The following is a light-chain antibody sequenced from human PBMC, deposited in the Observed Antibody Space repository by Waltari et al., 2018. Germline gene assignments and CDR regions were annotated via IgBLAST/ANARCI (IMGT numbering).Light chain of an antibody. CDR1: SSNIGSHY. CDR2: TDH. CDR3: AAWDDSLSGHVV. Sequence: QSVLTQPPSASGTPGQRVTISCSGSSSNIGSHYVYWYQHLPGTPPKLLIYTDHQRPSGVPDRFSGSKSGTSASLAISGLRSEDEGDYYCAAWDDSLSGHVVFGGGTKLTVL. J-gene: IGLJ2*01. V-gene: IGLV1-47*02.